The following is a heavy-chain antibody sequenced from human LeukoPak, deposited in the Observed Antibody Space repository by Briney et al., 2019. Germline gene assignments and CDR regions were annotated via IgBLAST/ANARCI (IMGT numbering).Heavy chain of an antibody. Sequence: SETLSLTRAVSGYSISSGYYWGWIRQPPGKGLEWIGSIYHSGSTYYNPSLKSRVTISVDTSKNQFSLKLSSVTAADTAVYYCARLQVVTPIDYWGQGTLVTVSS. CDR1: GYSISSGYY. V-gene: IGHV4-38-2*01. J-gene: IGHJ4*02. CDR3: ARLQVVTPIDY. CDR2: IYHSGST. D-gene: IGHD4-23*01.